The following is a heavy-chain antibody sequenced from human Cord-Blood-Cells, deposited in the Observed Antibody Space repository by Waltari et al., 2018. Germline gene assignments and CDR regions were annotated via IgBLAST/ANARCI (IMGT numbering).Heavy chain of an antibody. D-gene: IGHD3-22*01. CDR2: IKQEGSEK. J-gene: IGHJ6*03. CDR1: GFTFSSYW. Sequence: EVQLVESGGGLVQPGGSLRLSCAASGFTFSSYWMSWVRQAPGKGLEWVANIKQEGSEKYYVDSVKGRFTISRDNAKNSLYLQMNSLRAEDTAVYYCAREGHDSSGYYYLEYYYYYYMDVWGKGTTVTVSS. V-gene: IGHV3-7*01. CDR3: AREGHDSSGYYYLEYYYYYYMDV.